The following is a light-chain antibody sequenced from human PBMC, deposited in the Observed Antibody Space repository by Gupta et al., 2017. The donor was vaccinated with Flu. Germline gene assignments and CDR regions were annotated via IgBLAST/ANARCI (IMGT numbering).Light chain of an antibody. V-gene: IGLV2-14*01. CDR2: EDT. CDR1: SSDAGGSNY. J-gene: IGLJ1*01. CDR3: TSYNSIKTCVV. Sequence: QSALTQPASVSGSPGPSITISCTGTSSDAGGSNYVSWYQQHPGKAPKLLMYEDTNRPPGVPGRFSGSKSGTTASLTITGLQAEDEGDYYCTSYNSIKTCVVFGTGTKLTVL.